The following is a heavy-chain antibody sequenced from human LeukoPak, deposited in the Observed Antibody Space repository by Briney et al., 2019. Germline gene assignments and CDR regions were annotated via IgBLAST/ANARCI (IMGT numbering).Heavy chain of an antibody. CDR2: ISDGGGGT. J-gene: IGHJ4*02. CDR3: ANRGKYYFDY. D-gene: IGHD3-10*01. CDR1: GFTFSNYA. V-gene: IGHV3-23*01. Sequence: GGSLRLPCVASGFTFSNYAMSWVRQAPGKGLEWVSSISDGGGGTYYADSVKGRFTISRDNSKNTLYLLMNSLRAEDTAIYYCANRGKYYFDYWGQGTLVTVSS.